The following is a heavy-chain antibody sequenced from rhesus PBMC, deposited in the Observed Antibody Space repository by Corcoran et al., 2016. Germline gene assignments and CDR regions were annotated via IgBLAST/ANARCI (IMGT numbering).Heavy chain of an antibody. D-gene: IGHD4-17*01. V-gene: IGHV4-173*01. CDR1: GGPISSNH. CDR3: ARVTMGRRFDI. J-gene: IGHJ2*01. CDR2: ISGICGST. Sequence: QLQLQESGPGLVNLSETLYITCAVPGGPISSNHRKWIHQPPGKVLEWMGRISGICGSTDYNPSLKSRVTISTDTSKNQFSRKLSSVTAADTAVYYCARVTMGRRFDICGPGTPITISS.